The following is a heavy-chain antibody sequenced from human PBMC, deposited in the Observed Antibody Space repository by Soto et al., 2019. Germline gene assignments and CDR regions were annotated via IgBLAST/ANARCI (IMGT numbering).Heavy chain of an antibody. J-gene: IGHJ4*02. CDR3: TKDAKFDDIHPAYFATDF. CDR2: ISPNSEKT. D-gene: IGHD3-9*01. Sequence: ASVKVSCKASGYTFSNFGISWVRQAPGEGLEWMGWISPNSEKTKIAQRFQGRVTMTTDISTSTSYLELRGLTSDDTAVYYCTKDAKFDDIHPAYFATDFWGPGPPVTLVS. V-gene: IGHV1-18*01. CDR1: GYTFSNFG.